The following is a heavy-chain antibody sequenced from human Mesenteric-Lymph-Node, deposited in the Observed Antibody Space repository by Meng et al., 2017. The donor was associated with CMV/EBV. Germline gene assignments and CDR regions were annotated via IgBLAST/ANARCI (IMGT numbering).Heavy chain of an antibody. CDR1: GRSLLGYY. CDR2: INHSGST. V-gene: IGHV4-34*01. CDR3: ARVLVVGATKACDY. Sequence: CACYGRSLLGYYWSWIRQPPGKGLEWIGEINHSGSTNYDPSLKSRVTISVDTSKNQFSLKLSSVTAADTAVYYCARVLVVGATKACDYWGQGTLVTVSS. J-gene: IGHJ4*02. D-gene: IGHD1-26*01.